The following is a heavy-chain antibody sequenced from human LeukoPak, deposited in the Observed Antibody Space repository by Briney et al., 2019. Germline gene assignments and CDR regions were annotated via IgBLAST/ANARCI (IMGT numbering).Heavy chain of an antibody. CDR3: AKDSRGATVFDC. Sequence: GGSLRLSCAASGFPFSSYAMSWVRQAPGKGLEWVSTISGSGGNTWYADSVKGRFTISRDNSKNTLYLQMNSLRAEDTAVYYWAKDSRGATVFDCWGQGTLVTAAS. CDR1: GFPFSSYA. CDR2: ISGSGGNT. V-gene: IGHV3-23*01. D-gene: IGHD1-26*01. J-gene: IGHJ4*02.